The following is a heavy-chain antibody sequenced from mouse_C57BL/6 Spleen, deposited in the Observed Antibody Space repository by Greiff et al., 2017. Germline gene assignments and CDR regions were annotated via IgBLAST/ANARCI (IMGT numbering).Heavy chain of an antibody. CDR1: GFTFSDYY. V-gene: IGHV5-12*01. Sequence: EVKLMESGGGLVQPGGSLKLSCAASGFTFSDYYMYWVRQTPEKRLEWVAYISNGGGSTYYPDTVKGRFTISRDNAKNTLYLQMSRLKSEDTAMYYCASRGDYEGFAYGGQGTLVTVSA. J-gene: IGHJ3*01. D-gene: IGHD2-4*01. CDR3: ASRGDYEGFAY. CDR2: ISNGGGST.